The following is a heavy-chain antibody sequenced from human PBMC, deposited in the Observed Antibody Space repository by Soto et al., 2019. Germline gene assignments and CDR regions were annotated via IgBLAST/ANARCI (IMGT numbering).Heavy chain of an antibody. Sequence: EVQLLESGGGLVQPGGSLRLSCAASEFSFGGYAMSWVRQAPGKGLEWVSSISGSGASTFYADSVRGRFTISRDNTRNTVFLQLNSLRAEDTALYYCAKGSRGYTAYYCDYWGQGTRITVSS. CDR1: EFSFGGYA. V-gene: IGHV3-23*01. D-gene: IGHD5-18*01. CDR2: ISGSGAST. CDR3: AKGSRGYTAYYCDY. J-gene: IGHJ4*02.